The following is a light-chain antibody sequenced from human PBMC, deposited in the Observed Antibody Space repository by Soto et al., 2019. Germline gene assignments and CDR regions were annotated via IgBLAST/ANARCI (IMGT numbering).Light chain of an antibody. Sequence: QSVLTQPPSVSGAPGQRVTISCTGSSSNIGAGYDVHWYQQLPGTAPKLLIYGNSNRPSGVPDRFSGSKSSTSASLAITGLQAEDEADYYCQSYDSSLSGSEVFGTGTKVTVL. CDR1: SSNIGAGYD. J-gene: IGLJ1*01. CDR2: GNS. CDR3: QSYDSSLSGSEV. V-gene: IGLV1-40*01.